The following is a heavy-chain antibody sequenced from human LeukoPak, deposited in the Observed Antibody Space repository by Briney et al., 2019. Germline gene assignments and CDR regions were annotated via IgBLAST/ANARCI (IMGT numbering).Heavy chain of an antibody. D-gene: IGHD6-13*01. CDR1: GFTFSNAW. Sequence: PGGSLRLSCAASGFTFSNAWMSWVRQAPGKGLEWVGRIKSKTDGGTTDYAAPVKGRFTISRDDSKNTLYLQVNSLKAEDTAVYYCTTHIAAAEDFDYWGQGTLVTVSS. J-gene: IGHJ4*02. CDR3: TTHIAAAEDFDY. CDR2: IKSKTDGGTT. V-gene: IGHV3-15*01.